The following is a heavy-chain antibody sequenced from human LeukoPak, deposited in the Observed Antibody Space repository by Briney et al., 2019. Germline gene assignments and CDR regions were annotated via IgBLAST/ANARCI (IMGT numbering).Heavy chain of an antibody. CDR2: ISSSGSTI. CDR3: ARDPRTVRI. D-gene: IGHD1-1*01. J-gene: IGHJ4*02. V-gene: IGHV3-48*03. CDR1: GFTFSSYE. Sequence: QPGGSLRLSCAASGFTFSSYEMNWVRQAPGKGLEWVSYISSSGSTIYYADSVKGRFTISRDNAKNLLYLQMDSLRVEDTAIYYCARDPRTVRIWGQGTLVTVSS.